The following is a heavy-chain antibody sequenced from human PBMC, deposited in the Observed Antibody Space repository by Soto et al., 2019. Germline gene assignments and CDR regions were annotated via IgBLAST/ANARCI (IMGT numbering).Heavy chain of an antibody. V-gene: IGHV4-34*01. Sequence: QVQLQQWGAGLLKPSETLSLTCAVYGGSFSGYYWSWIRQPPGKGLEWIGEINQSGSTNYNPSLKSRVTISVDTSKNQFALKRSSEPAADTAVYYCARGWGRIFDYWGQGNLATVSS. CDR2: INQSGST. D-gene: IGHD7-27*01. CDR1: GGSFSGYY. J-gene: IGHJ4*02. CDR3: ARGWGRIFDY.